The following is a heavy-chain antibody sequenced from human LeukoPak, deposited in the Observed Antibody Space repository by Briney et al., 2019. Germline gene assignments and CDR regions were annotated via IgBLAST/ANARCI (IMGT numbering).Heavy chain of an antibody. CDR2: ISSSGSTI. CDR1: GFTFSSYE. Sequence: QPGGSLRLSCAASGFTFSSYEMNWVRQAPGKGLEWVSYISSSGSTIYYADPVKGRFTISRDNAKNSLYLQMNSLRAEDTAVYYCAREGCSSTSCYANYYYMDVWGKGTTVTVSS. CDR3: AREGCSSTSCYANYYYMDV. V-gene: IGHV3-48*03. D-gene: IGHD2-2*01. J-gene: IGHJ6*03.